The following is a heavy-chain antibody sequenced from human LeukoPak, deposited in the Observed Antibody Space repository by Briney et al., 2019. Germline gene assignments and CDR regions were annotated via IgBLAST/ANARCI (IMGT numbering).Heavy chain of an antibody. CDR1: GFTFSDYY. CDR3: AKAYSSSWRYNWFDP. Sequence: GGSLRLSCAASGFTFSDYYMSWIRQAPGKGLEWVSYISSSGSTIYYAGSVKGRFTISRDNAKNTLYLQMNSLRAEDTAVYYCAKAYSSSWRYNWFDPWGQGTLVTVSS. D-gene: IGHD6-13*01. V-gene: IGHV3-11*01. J-gene: IGHJ5*02. CDR2: ISSSGSTI.